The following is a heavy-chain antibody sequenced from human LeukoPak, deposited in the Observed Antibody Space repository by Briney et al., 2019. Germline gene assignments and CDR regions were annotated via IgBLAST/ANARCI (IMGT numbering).Heavy chain of an antibody. Sequence: ASVKVSCKASGYTFTSYGISWVRQAPGQGLEWMGWISAYNGNTNYAQKLQGRVTMTTDTSTSTAYMELRSLRSDDTAVYYCAREPSRRARWLQKGNWYFDLWGRGTLVTVSS. J-gene: IGHJ2*01. V-gene: IGHV1-18*01. CDR3: AREPSRRARWLQKGNWYFDL. CDR1: GYTFTSYG. D-gene: IGHD5-24*01. CDR2: ISAYNGNT.